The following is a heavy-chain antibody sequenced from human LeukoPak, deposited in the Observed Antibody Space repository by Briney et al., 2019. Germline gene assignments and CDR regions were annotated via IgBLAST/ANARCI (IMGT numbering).Heavy chain of an antibody. D-gene: IGHD3-22*01. CDR3: AKDRRDYYDSSGYPFDY. J-gene: IGHJ4*02. Sequence: GGSLRLSCAASGFTFSSYAMHWVRQAPGKGLEWVAVISYDGSNKYYADSVKGRFTISRDNSKNTLYLQMNSLRAEDTAVYYCAKDRRDYYDSSGYPFDYWGQGTLVTVSS. V-gene: IGHV3-30-3*01. CDR2: ISYDGSNK. CDR1: GFTFSSYA.